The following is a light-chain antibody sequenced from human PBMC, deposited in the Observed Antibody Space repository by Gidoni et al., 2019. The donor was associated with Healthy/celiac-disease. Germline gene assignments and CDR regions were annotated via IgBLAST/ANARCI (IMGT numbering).Light chain of an antibody. J-gene: IGLJ1*01. CDR3: CSYAGSYTFV. Sequence: QSALPQPRSVSGSPGQSVTISCTGTSSDVGGYNYVSWYQQHPGKAPKLMIYDVSKRPSGVPDRFSGSKSGNTACLTISGLQAEDEADYYCCSYAGSYTFVFGTGTKVTVL. CDR2: DVS. V-gene: IGLV2-11*01. CDR1: SSDVGGYNY.